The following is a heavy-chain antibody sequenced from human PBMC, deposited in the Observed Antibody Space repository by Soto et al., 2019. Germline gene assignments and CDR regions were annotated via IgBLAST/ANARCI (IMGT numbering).Heavy chain of an antibody. Sequence: QVQLVQSGAEVKKPGASVKVSCKASGYTFTSYYISWVRQAPGQGLEWMGWISAYNGNTHYAQKIQGRVTMTTDTSTSTAARELRSLRSDDTAVYSCARDLPPVDSWGQGTLITVSS. CDR1: GYTFTSYY. CDR3: ARDLPPVDS. CDR2: ISAYNGNT. J-gene: IGHJ4*02. V-gene: IGHV1-18*01.